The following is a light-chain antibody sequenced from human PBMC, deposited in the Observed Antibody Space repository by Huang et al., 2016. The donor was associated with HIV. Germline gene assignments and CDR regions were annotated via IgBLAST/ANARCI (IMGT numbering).Light chain of an antibody. CDR3: QQYFGSPFA. V-gene: IGKV4-1*01. J-gene: IGKJ3*01. Sequence: DIVMTQSPTSLSVSLGERATINCKSSRSVLYGADNKNYLSWYQQKPGQPPKLLIYWASTRQSGVPERFSGSGSGTDVTLTISSLQAEDVAVYYCQQYFGSPFAFGPGTKVDIK. CDR1: RSVLYGADNKNY. CDR2: WAS.